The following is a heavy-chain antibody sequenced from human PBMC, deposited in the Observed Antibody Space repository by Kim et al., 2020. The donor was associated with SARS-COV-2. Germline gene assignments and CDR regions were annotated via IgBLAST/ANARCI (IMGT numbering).Heavy chain of an antibody. Sequence: ASVKVSCKASGYTFTSYGISWVRQAPGQGLEWMGWISAYNGNTNYAQKLQSRVTMTTDTSTSTAYMELRSLRSDDTAVYYCARETEYCSSTSCYRGAFDIWGQGTMVTVSS. CDR3: ARETEYCSSTSCYRGAFDI. D-gene: IGHD2-2*02. CDR2: ISAYNGNT. CDR1: GYTFTSYG. V-gene: IGHV1-18*04. J-gene: IGHJ3*02.